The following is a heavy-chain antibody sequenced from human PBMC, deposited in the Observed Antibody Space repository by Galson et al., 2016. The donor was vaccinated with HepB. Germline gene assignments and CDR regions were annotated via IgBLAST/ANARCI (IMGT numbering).Heavy chain of an antibody. CDR2: INPNSGDT. J-gene: IGHJ5*02. D-gene: IGHD5-12*01. CDR3: ARDRSGYDPYNWFDP. CDR1: GYTFTGYH. Sequence: SVKVSCKASGYTFTGYHMHWVRQAPGQGLEWMGWINPNSGDTKYAHKFQGRVTMTSGTSISTAYLELRSLSSDYTAVSYCARDRSGYDPYNWFDPWGQGTLVTVSS. V-gene: IGHV1-2*02.